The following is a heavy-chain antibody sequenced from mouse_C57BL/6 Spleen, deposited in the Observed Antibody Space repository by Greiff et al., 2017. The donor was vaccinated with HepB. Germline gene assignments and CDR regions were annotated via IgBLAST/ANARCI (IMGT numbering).Heavy chain of an antibody. Sequence: QVQLKQPGAELVKPGASVTLSCKASGYTFTSYWMHWVKQRPGQGLEWIGMIHPNSGSTNYNEKFKSKATLTVDKSSSTAYMQLSSLTSEDSAVYYCARGYDYDGAWFAYWGQGTLVTVSA. CDR3: ARGYDYDGAWFAY. D-gene: IGHD2-4*01. CDR2: IHPNSGST. CDR1: GYTFTSYW. V-gene: IGHV1-64*01. J-gene: IGHJ3*01.